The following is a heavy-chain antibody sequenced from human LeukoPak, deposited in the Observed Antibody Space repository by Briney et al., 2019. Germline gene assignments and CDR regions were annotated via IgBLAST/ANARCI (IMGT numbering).Heavy chain of an antibody. V-gene: IGHV4-61*02. CDR3: ARDSVTANWDYFDY. CDR2: IYYSGST. D-gene: IGHD7-27*01. Sequence: SQTLSLTCTVSGGSISSGSYYWSWIRQPAGKGLEWIGRIYYSGSTNYNPSLKSRVTISVDTSKNQFSLKLSSVTAADTAVYYCARDSVTANWDYFDYWGQGTLVTVSS. CDR1: GGSISSGSYY. J-gene: IGHJ4*02.